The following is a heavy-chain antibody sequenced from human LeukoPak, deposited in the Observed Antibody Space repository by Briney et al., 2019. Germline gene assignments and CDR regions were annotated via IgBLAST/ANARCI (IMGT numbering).Heavy chain of an antibody. J-gene: IGHJ4*02. D-gene: IGHD3-3*01. CDR3: AKSRSADFWSGYSFDH. V-gene: IGHV4-59*01. Sequence: SETLSLTCTVSGGSISSSYWTWIRQPPGKGLEWIGYIYYTGSTTSNPSLKSRVTISIDTSKNQFSLELTSVTAADTAIYYCAKSRSADFWSGYSFDHWGQGTLVTVSS. CDR2: IYYTGST. CDR1: GGSISSSY.